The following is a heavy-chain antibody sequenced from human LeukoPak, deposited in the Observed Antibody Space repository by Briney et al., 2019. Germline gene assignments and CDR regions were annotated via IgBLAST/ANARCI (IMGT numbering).Heavy chain of an antibody. CDR2: ISGDGGST. V-gene: IGHV3-43*02. Sequence: GGSLRLSCAASGFTFDDYAMHWVRQAPGKGLEWVSLISGDGGSTYYADSVKGRFTISRDNSKNSLYLQMNSLRTEDTALYYCAKSLESLCYDSTSDAFDIWGQGTMVTVSS. CDR3: AKSLESLCYDSTSDAFDI. D-gene: IGHD3-22*01. CDR1: GFTFDDYA. J-gene: IGHJ3*02.